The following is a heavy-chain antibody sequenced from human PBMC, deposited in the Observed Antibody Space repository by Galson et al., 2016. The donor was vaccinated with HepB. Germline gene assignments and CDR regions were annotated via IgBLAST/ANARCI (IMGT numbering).Heavy chain of an antibody. Sequence: SVKVSCKASGYTFTSFGISWVRQAPGQGLEWMGLITAYNGNTNYAQKLQGRVTMTTDTSTSTAYMELRSLRSDDTAVYYCARDTLDSTDPYFDHWGQGTLVTVSS. CDR3: ARDTLDSTDPYFDH. CDR2: ITAYNGNT. V-gene: IGHV1-18*01. J-gene: IGHJ4*02. D-gene: IGHD2-2*01. CDR1: GYTFTSFG.